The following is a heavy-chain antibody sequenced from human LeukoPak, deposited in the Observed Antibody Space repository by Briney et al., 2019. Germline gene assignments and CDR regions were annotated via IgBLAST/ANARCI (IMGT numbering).Heavy chain of an antibody. Sequence: GGSLRLSCAASGFTFSNAWMSWVRQAPGKGLEWVVRIKSKTDGGTTDYAAPVKRRFTISRDDSKNTLYLQMNSLKTEDTAVYYCTTDLYYYDSSGEFDYWGQGTLVTVSS. CDR2: IKSKTDGGTT. D-gene: IGHD3-22*01. V-gene: IGHV3-15*01. J-gene: IGHJ4*02. CDR3: TTDLYYYDSSGEFDY. CDR1: GFTFSNAW.